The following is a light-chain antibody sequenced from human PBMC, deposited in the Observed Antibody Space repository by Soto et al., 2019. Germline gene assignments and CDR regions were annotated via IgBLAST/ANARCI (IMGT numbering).Light chain of an antibody. V-gene: IGLV2-14*01. CDR2: DVT. CDR1: SSDVGGYNY. Sequence: QSALTQPASVSVSPGQSITISCTRTSSDVGGYNYVSWYQQHPVKAPKLMIYDVTNRPSGVSDRFSGSKSGNTASLTISGLQAEDEADYYCSSYTSSSTPYVFGTGTKVTVL. CDR3: SSYTSSSTPYV. J-gene: IGLJ1*01.